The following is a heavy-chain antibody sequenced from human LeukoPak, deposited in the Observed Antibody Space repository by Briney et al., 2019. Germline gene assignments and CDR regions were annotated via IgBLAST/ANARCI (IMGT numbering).Heavy chain of an antibody. D-gene: IGHD3-10*01. J-gene: IGHJ4*02. CDR1: GGSISSSNW. CDR3: ARWVPYGPTGEYYFDY. V-gene: IGHV4-4*02. Sequence: SETLSLTCAVSGGSISSSNWWSWDRQPPGKGLEWIGEIYHSGSTNYNPSLKSRVTISVDKSKNQFSLKLSSVTAADTAVYYCARWVPYGPTGEYYFDYWGQGTLVTVSS. CDR2: IYHSGST.